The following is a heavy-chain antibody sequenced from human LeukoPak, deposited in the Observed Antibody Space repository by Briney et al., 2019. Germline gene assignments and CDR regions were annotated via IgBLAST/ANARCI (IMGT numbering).Heavy chain of an antibody. J-gene: IGHJ5*02. D-gene: IGHD3-10*01. CDR2: IIPIFGTA. CDR3: ARSAITMVRGVIINWFDP. Sequence: SVKVSCKASGGTFSSYAISWVRQAPGQGLEWRGGIIPIFGTANYEQKFQGRVTITTDESTSTAYMELSSLRSEDTAVYYCARSAITMVRGVIINWFDPWGQGTLVTVSS. V-gene: IGHV1-69*05. CDR1: GGTFSSYA.